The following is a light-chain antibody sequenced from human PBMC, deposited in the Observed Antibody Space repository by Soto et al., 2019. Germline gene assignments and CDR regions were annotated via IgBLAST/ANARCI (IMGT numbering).Light chain of an antibody. CDR3: QQCGSALQT. Sequence: DIVLTQSPGTLSLSPGERATLSCRASQSVRCNFLAWYQQRPGQAPRLLIYGASSRATDIPDRFSGSGSGTDLTLIISRLEPEDCAVYSCQQCGSALQTFGQGTKVEIK. J-gene: IGKJ1*01. V-gene: IGKV3-20*01. CDR2: GAS. CDR1: QSVRCNF.